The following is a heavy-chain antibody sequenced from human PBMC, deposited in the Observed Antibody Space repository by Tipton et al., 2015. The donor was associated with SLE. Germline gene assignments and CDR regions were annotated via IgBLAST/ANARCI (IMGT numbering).Heavy chain of an antibody. CDR1: GGSISSSSYY. V-gene: IGHV4-39*07. J-gene: IGHJ4*02. Sequence: LRLSCTVSGGSISSSSYYWGWIRQPPGKGLEWIGSIYYSGSTNYNPSLKSRVTISVDKSKNQFSLKLSSVTAADTAVYYCAREGAGWSYWGQGTLVTVSS. CDR2: IYYSGST. D-gene: IGHD2-15*01. CDR3: AREGAGWSY.